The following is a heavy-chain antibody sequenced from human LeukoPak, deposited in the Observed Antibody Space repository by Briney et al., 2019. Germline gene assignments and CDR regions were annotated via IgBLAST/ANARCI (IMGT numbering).Heavy chain of an antibody. CDR1: GFTFSDYY. J-gene: IGHJ5*02. CDR2: IRSGGTTI. D-gene: IGHD3-22*01. Sequence: GGSLRLSCAASGFTFSDYYMTWIRQAPGKGLEWVSYIRSGGTTIYYADSVKGRFTISRDNAKNSLYLQMNSLRAEDTAVYYCARDLGQYYDTSDNWFDPWGQGTLVTVSS. V-gene: IGHV3-11*04. CDR3: ARDLGQYYDTSDNWFDP.